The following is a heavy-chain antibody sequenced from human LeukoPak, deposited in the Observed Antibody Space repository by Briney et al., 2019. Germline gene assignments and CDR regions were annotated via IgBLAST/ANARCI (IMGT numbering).Heavy chain of an antibody. Sequence: PGGSLRLSCAASGFTFSSYGMHWVRPAPGKGLEWVAVIWYDGSNKYYADSVKGRFTISRDSSKNMLYLQMNSLRAEDTAVYYCARETIAAAGNNYYGMGVWGQGTTVTVSS. J-gene: IGHJ6*02. D-gene: IGHD6-13*01. V-gene: IGHV3-33*01. CDR3: ARETIAAAGNNYYGMGV. CDR1: GFTFSSYG. CDR2: IWYDGSNK.